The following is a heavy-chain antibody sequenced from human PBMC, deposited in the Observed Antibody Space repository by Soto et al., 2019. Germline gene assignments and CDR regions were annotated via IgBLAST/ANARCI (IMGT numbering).Heavy chain of an antibody. CDR1: GGTFSSYA. D-gene: IGHD3-22*01. J-gene: IGHJ4*02. CDR3: ARGGVDYYDSSGYYSN. V-gene: IGHV1-69*13. Sequence: ASVKVSCKASGGTFSSYAISWVRQAPGQGLEWMGGIIPIFGTANYAQKFQGRVTITADESTSTAYMELSSLRSEDTAVYYCARGGVDYYDSSGYYSNWGQGTLVTVSS. CDR2: IIPIFGTA.